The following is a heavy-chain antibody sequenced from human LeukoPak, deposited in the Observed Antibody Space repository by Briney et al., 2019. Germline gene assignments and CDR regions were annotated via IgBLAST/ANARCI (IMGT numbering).Heavy chain of an antibody. Sequence: ASVKVSCKASGYTFTGYFMHWVRQAPGHSLEWMGWINPNSGSTNYAQKFQGRVTMTRDTSIRTAYMELSRLRSDDTAVYYGAGSLGYEYSTDYWGQGTLVTVSS. CDR3: AGSLGYEYSTDY. J-gene: IGHJ4*02. CDR2: INPNSGST. D-gene: IGHD5-12*01. CDR1: GYTFTGYF. V-gene: IGHV1-2*02.